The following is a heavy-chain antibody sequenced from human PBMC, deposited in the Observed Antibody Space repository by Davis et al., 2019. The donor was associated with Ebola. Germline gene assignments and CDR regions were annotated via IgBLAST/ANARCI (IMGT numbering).Heavy chain of an antibody. D-gene: IGHD4-11*01. Sequence: GESLKISCAASGFTFSSYWMSWVRQAPGKGLEWVANIKQDGSEKYYVDSVKGRFTISRDNAKNSLYLQMNSLRAEDTAVYYCAGDSRYYGMDVWGQGTTVTVSS. V-gene: IGHV3-7*01. CDR1: GFTFSSYW. CDR2: IKQDGSEK. CDR3: AGDSRYYGMDV. J-gene: IGHJ6*02.